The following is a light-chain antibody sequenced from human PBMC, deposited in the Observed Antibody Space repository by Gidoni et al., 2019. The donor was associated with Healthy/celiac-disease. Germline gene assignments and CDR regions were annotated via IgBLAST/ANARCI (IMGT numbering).Light chain of an antibody. V-gene: IGLV3-1*01. CDR1: TLGDKY. CDR2: QDS. J-gene: IGLJ3*02. Sequence: SYELTQLPSVSVSPGQTASITCSGDTLGDKYACWYQQKPGQSPVLVIYQDSKRPSGIPERFSGSNSGNTATLTISGTQAMDEADYYCQAWDSSTGVFGGGTTLTVL. CDR3: QAWDSSTGV.